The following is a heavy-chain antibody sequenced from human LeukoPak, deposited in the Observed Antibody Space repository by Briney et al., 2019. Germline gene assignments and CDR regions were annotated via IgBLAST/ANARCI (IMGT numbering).Heavy chain of an antibody. V-gene: IGHV3-21*04. CDR1: GFTFSSYS. Sequence: GGSLRLSCAASGFTFSSYSMNWVRQAPGKGLEWVSSTSSSSSYIYYTDSVKGRFTISRDNAKNSLYLQMNSLRAEDTALYYCAKDTIGVAGTDSFDYWGQGTLVTVSS. D-gene: IGHD6-19*01. J-gene: IGHJ4*02. CDR2: TSSSSSYI. CDR3: AKDTIGVAGTDSFDY.